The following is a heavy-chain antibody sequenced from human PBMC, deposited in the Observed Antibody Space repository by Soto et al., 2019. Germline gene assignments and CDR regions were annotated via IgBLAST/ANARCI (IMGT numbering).Heavy chain of an antibody. J-gene: IGHJ6*03. CDR2: IYYSVTT. CDR1: GASISSHF. Sequence: QVQLQESGPGLVKPSETLSLTCTVSGASISSHFWSWVRQSPGKGLEFIGYIYYSVTTNYNPSLRSRATTSVDTSKNHFSLRLPSVTAADTAVYYSARLSPAKEVNYHYMDVWGKGTTVTVSS. CDR3: ARLSPAKEVNYHYMDV. V-gene: IGHV4-59*08.